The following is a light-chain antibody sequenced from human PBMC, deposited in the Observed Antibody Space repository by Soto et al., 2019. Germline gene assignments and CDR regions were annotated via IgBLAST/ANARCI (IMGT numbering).Light chain of an antibody. CDR1: SSNIGSNT. J-gene: IGLJ3*02. Sequence: QSVLTQPPSASGTPGQRVTISCSGGSSNIGSNTVNWYQQLPGTAPKLLIYSNNHRPSGVPVRFSGSRSGTSASLAISGLQSEDEGEDYCAAWDDSLNGRGVFGGGTKLTVL. CDR2: SNN. CDR3: AAWDDSLNGRGV. V-gene: IGLV1-44*01.